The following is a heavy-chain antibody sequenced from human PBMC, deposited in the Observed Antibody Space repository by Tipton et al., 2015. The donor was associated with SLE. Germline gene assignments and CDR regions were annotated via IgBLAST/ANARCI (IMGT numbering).Heavy chain of an antibody. CDR1: GFTVSSNY. CDR3: ARDRDSSSWYFDY. V-gene: IGHV3-53*01. D-gene: IGHD6-13*01. Sequence: SLRLSCAASGFTVSSNYMSWVRQAPGKGLEWVSVIYSGGSTYYADSVKGRFTISRDNSKNTLYLQMNSLRAEDTAVYYCARDRDSSSWYFDYWGQGTLVTVSS. J-gene: IGHJ4*02. CDR2: IYSGGST.